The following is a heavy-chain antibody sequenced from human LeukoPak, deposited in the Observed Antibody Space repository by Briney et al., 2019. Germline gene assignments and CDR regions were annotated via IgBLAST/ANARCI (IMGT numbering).Heavy chain of an antibody. D-gene: IGHD5-12*01. J-gene: IGHJ4*02. CDR1: GITLSNYG. CDR3: AKGGYDYVEIGYFDY. Sequence: GGSLRLSCAVSGITLSNYGMSWVRQAPGKGLEWVAGISGSGGSTFYADSVKGRFTISRDKSKNTLYLQMSSLRAEDTAVYYCAKGGYDYVEIGYFDYWGQGALVTVSS. V-gene: IGHV3-23*01. CDR2: ISGSGGST.